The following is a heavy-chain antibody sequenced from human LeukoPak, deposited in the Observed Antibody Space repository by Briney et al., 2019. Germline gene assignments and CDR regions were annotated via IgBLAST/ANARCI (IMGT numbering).Heavy chain of an antibody. CDR2: IYHSGST. V-gene: IGHV4-38-2*02. J-gene: IGHJ6*03. Sequence: SETLSLTCTVSGYSISSGYYWGWIRQPPGKGLEWIGSIYHSGSTYYNPSLKSRVTISVDTSKNQFSLKLSSVTAADTAVYYCARHGAEGEYYYYYYMDVWGKGTTVTVSS. CDR3: ARHGAEGEYYYYYYMDV. D-gene: IGHD3-10*01. CDR1: GYSISSGYY.